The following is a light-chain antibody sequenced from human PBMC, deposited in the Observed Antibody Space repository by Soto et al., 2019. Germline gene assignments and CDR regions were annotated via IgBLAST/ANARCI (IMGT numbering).Light chain of an antibody. V-gene: IGLV1-44*01. Sequence: QSVLTQPPSASGTPGQTVTISCSGSHSDIGGKTVNWYQQFPGTAPKLLIYSNQQRPSGVPDRFSGSKSGTSASLAISGLQSEDEADYYCEAWDDSLHGLFGTGTKVTVL. CDR1: HSDIGGKT. J-gene: IGLJ1*01. CDR3: EAWDDSLHGL. CDR2: SNQ.